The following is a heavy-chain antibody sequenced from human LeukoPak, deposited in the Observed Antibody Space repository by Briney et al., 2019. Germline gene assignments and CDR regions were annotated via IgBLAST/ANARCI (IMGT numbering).Heavy chain of an antibody. V-gene: IGHV1-8*01. Sequence: ASVKVSCKASGYTFTSYDINWVRQATGQGLGWMGWMNPNSGNTGYAQKFQGRVTMTRNTSISTAYMELSSLRSEDTAVYYCARGSITGTTNDYWGQGTLVTVSS. CDR1: GYTFTSYD. D-gene: IGHD1-20*01. CDR3: ARGSITGTTNDY. CDR2: MNPNSGNT. J-gene: IGHJ4*02.